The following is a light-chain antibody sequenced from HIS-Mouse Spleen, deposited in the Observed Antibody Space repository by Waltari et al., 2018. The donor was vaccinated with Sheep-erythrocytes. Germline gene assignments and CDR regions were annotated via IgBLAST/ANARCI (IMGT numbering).Light chain of an antibody. CDR2: GNS. J-gene: IGLJ2*01. Sequence: QSVLTQPPSVSGAPGQRVTISCTGSSSNIGAGYDVHWYQQLPGTAPKLLLYGNSNRPSGVPDRVAGSKSGTSASRAITGLQAEDEADYYCQSYDSSLSGSVFGGGTKLTVL. CDR3: QSYDSSLSGSV. CDR1: SSNIGAGYD. V-gene: IGLV1-40*01.